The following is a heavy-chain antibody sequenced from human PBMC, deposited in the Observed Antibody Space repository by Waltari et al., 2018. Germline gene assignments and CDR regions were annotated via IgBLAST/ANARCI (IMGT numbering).Heavy chain of an antibody. CDR3: ARGRIVGVTRWFDP. D-gene: IGHD1-26*01. CDR2: IYHSGRT. V-gene: IGHV4-34*01. J-gene: IGHJ5*02. CDR1: GGSFSGYY. Sequence: QVQLQQWGAGLLKPSETLSLTCEVPGGSFSGYYWTWFRQPPGKGLEWIGEIYHSGRTNYNPSLKSRVRMSADTSKNQISLSLTSMTAADTAVYYCARGRIVGVTRWFDPWGQGTPVTVSS.